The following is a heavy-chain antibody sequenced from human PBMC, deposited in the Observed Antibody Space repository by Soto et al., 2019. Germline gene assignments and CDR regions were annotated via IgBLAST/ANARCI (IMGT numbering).Heavy chain of an antibody. Sequence: PSETLSLTCTVSGGSISSYYWSWIRQPPGKGLEWIGYIYYSGSTNYNPSLKSRVTISVDTSKNQFSLKLSSVTAADTAVYYCARAFDFWSGYHNNWFDPWGQGTLVTVS. J-gene: IGHJ5*02. CDR1: GGSISSYY. D-gene: IGHD3-3*01. CDR3: ARAFDFWSGYHNNWFDP. V-gene: IGHV4-59*01. CDR2: IYYSGST.